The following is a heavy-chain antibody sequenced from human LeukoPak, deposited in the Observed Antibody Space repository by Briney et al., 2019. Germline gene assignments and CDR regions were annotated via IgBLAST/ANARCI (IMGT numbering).Heavy chain of an antibody. D-gene: IGHD5-18*01. Sequence: SETLSLTCTVSGGSISSGSYYWSWIRQPAGKGLEWIGRIYTGGSTNYNPSLKSRVTISVDTSKNQFSLKLSSVTAADTAVYYCARGRIQLWLGLNWFDPWGQGTLVTVSS. CDR2: IYTGGST. J-gene: IGHJ5*02. V-gene: IGHV4-61*02. CDR1: GGSISSGSYY. CDR3: ARGRIQLWLGLNWFDP.